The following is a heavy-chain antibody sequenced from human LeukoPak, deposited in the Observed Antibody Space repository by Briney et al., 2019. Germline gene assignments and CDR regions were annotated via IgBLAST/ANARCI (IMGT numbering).Heavy chain of an antibody. Sequence: SETLSLTCTVSGGSISSYYWSWLRQPPGKGLEWIGYIYYSGSTNYNPSLKSRVTISVDTSKNQFSLKLRSVTAADTAVYYCARLPFNWFDPWGQGTLDTVSS. CDR2: IYYSGST. V-gene: IGHV4-59*01. CDR1: GGSISSYY. CDR3: ARLPFNWFDP. J-gene: IGHJ5*02.